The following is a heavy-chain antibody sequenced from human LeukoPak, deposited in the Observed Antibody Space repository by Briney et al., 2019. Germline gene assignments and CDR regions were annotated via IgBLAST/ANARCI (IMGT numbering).Heavy chain of an antibody. J-gene: IGHJ4*02. D-gene: IGHD3-9*01. CDR2: INHSGSS. V-gene: IGHV4-34*01. CDR1: GGSFSGYY. Sequence: PSETLSLTCAVYGGSFSGYYWSWIRQPPGKGLEWIGEINHSGSSTYNPSRKSRVTISVDTFKNQFSLKLTSVTAADTAVYYCARRGPILTGPYYFDYWGQGTLVTVSS. CDR3: ARRGPILTGPYYFDY.